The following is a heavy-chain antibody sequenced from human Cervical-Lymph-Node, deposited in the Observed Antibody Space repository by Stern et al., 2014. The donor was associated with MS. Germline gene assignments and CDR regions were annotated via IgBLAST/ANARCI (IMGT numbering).Heavy chain of an antibody. V-gene: IGHV3-30*04. CDR3: ARDREEYTFYYYYGMDV. Sequence: VQLFYSGGVVVQPGRSLRLSCAASGFKFIAYAMFWVRQAPGKGLEWVALISDDGSNKYYSDSVKGRFTVSRDNSVNTLYLQMSSLRVDDTAVYYCARDREEYTFYYYYGMDVWGQGTTVTVSS. J-gene: IGHJ6*02. CDR2: ISDDGSNK. D-gene: IGHD2/OR15-2a*01. CDR1: GFKFIAYA.